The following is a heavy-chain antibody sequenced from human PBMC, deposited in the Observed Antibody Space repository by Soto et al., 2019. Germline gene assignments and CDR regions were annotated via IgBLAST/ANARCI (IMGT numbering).Heavy chain of an antibody. CDR1: GFIISDYG. CDR3: VRWNGFGDR. D-gene: IGHD1-1*01. J-gene: IGHJ5*02. Sequence: EVQLLDSGGGLVQPGGSLRLSCAVSGFIISDYGVTWVRQAPGKGLEWVSGFRGGGGGTFYADSVKGRFTISRDDPKNTAYLQMNSLGAEDTAVYYCVRWNGFGDRWGQGTLVTVSS. V-gene: IGHV3-23*01. CDR2: FRGGGGGT.